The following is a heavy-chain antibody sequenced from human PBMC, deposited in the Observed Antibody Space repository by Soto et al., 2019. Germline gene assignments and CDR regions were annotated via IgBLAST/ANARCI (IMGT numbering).Heavy chain of an antibody. Sequence: QVQLQESGPGLVKPSETLSLTCTVSGGSISSNYWSWVRQPPGRGLEWIGYIYGSGSTTSHPSLKSRLTLAQDTAHNQSDLGLSSGPAAVSVMDFCARRRSSGRAGYWGPGNPVT. CDR3: ARRRSSGRAGY. D-gene: IGHD6-13*01. CDR1: GGSISSNY. CDR2: IYGSGST. V-gene: IGHV4-59*08. J-gene: IGHJ4*03.